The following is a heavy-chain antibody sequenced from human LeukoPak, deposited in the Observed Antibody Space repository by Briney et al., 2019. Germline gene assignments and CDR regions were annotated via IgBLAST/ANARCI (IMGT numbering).Heavy chain of an antibody. Sequence: ASVKVSCKASGYTFTGYYMHWVRQAPGQGLEWMGRIIPILGIANYAQKFQGRVTITADKSTSTAHMELSSLRSEDTAVYYCARDPQPPYYFDYWGQGTLVTVSS. CDR2: IIPILGIA. J-gene: IGHJ4*02. CDR3: ARDPQPPYYFDY. CDR1: GYTFTGYY. V-gene: IGHV1-69*04.